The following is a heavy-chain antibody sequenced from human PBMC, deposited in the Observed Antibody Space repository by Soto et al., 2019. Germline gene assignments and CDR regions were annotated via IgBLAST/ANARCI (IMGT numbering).Heavy chain of an antibody. CDR1: GGTFSSYT. CDR3: ARDIAAAIPNWFDP. D-gene: IGHD6-13*01. CDR2: IIPILGIA. J-gene: IGHJ5*02. Sequence: QVQLVQSGAEVKKPGSSVKVSCKASGGTFSSYTISWVRQAPGQGLEWMGRIIPILGIANYAQKFQGRVTITADKSTSTVYMELSSLRSEDTAVYYCARDIAAAIPNWFDPWGQGTLVTVSS. V-gene: IGHV1-69*08.